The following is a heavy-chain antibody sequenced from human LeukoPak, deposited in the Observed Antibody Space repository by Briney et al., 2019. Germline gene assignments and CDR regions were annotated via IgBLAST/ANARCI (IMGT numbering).Heavy chain of an antibody. V-gene: IGHV3-23*01. D-gene: IGHD5-12*01. CDR2: ISGSGGST. J-gene: IGHJ4*02. Sequence: GGSLRLSCAVSGFTFSSYAMSWVRQAPGRGLEWVAGISGSGGSTYYADSVEGRFTISRDNAKKPLQLQMNTLRAEDTGLYHCSIAPSVSGYSGYDYLPFDYWGQGTLVTVSS. CDR3: SIAPSVSGYSGYDYLPFDY. CDR1: GFTFSSYA.